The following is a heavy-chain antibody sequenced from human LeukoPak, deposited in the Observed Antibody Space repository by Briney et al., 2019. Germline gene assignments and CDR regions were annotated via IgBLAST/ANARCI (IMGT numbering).Heavy chain of an antibody. CDR2: IYYSGST. CDR3: AWEAPTKGGTMTPTNWFDP. D-gene: IGHD3-22*01. CDR1: GGSISSGGYY. V-gene: IGHV4-31*03. Sequence: SETLSLTCTVSGGSISSGGYYWSWIRQHPGKGLEWIGYIYYSGSTYFNPSLKSRVTISVDTSKNQFSLKLSSVTAADTAVYYCAWEAPTKGGTMTPTNWFDPWGQGTLVTVSS. J-gene: IGHJ5*02.